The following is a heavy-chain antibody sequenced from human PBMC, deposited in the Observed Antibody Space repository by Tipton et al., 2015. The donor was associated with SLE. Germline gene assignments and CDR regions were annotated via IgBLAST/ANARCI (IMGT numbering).Heavy chain of an antibody. CDR2: ITWNSGSI. Sequence: SLRFSCAASGFTFDDYAMHWVRQAPGKGLEWVSGITWNSGSIGYADSVKGRFTISRDNAKNSLYLQMNSLRAEDTALYYCAKGADSNYYYYYGMDVWGQGTTVTVSS. CDR3: AKGADSNYYYYYGMDV. V-gene: IGHV3-9*01. CDR1: GFTFDDYA. J-gene: IGHJ6*02. D-gene: IGHD4-11*01.